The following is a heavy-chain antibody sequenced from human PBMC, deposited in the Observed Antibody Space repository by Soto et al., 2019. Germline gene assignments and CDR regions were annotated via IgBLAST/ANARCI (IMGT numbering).Heavy chain of an antibody. Sequence: EVQLLESGGDLVQPGGSLRLSCAASGFTFSSNAMTWVRQAPGKGLEWVSSISGSGDSTYYADSVKGRFTISRDNSKNMLFLLMDSRGAEDAGGYYCAGDADNGGESLLYYGMDVGGQGTTVTVSS. V-gene: IGHV3-23*01. CDR2: ISGSGDST. J-gene: IGHJ6*02. D-gene: IGHD2-21*01. CDR3: AGDADNGGESLLYYGMDV. CDR1: GFTFSSNA.